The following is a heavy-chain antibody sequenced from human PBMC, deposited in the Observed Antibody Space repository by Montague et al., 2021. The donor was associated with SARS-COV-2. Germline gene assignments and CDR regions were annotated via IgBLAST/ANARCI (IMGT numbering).Heavy chain of an antibody. Sequence: TLSLTCTVSGGSISSVSYYWSWIRQPAGKGLEWIGSIYTSGSTHYNPSLKSRATISVDRSKNQFSLKLSSVTAANAAVYYCASEDYNESYCPRGMDVWGQGTTVTVSS. CDR2: IYTSGST. D-gene: IGHD1-26*01. V-gene: IGHV4-61*02. CDR1: GGSISSVSYY. J-gene: IGHJ6*02. CDR3: ASEDYNESYCPRGMDV.